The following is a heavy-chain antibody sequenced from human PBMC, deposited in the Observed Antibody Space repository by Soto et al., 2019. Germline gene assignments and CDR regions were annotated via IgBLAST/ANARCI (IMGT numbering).Heavy chain of an antibody. CDR1: GFTFSSYD. V-gene: IGHV3-13*01. Sequence: EVQLVESGGGLVQPGGSLRLSCAASGFTFSSYDMHWVRQATGKGLEWVSAIGTAGDTYYPGSVKGRFTISRENAKNSLYLQMNSLRAGDTAVYYCARAGTQRGGSGYYGMDVWGQGTTVTVSS. CDR2: IGTAGDT. J-gene: IGHJ6*02. D-gene: IGHD3-10*01. CDR3: ARAGTQRGGSGYYGMDV.